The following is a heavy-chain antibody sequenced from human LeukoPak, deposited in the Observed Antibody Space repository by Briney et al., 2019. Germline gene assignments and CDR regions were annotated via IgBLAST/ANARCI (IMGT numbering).Heavy chain of an antibody. CDR2: IYHSGST. Sequence: SETLSLTCTVSGYSISSGYYWGWIRPPPGKGLEWIGSIYHSGSTYYNPSLKSRVTISVDTSKNQFSLKLSSVTAADTAVYYCARDRYCSSTSCYAQFDYWGQGTLVTVSS. CDR3: ARDRYCSSTSCYAQFDY. CDR1: GYSISSGYY. J-gene: IGHJ4*02. V-gene: IGHV4-38-2*02. D-gene: IGHD2-2*01.